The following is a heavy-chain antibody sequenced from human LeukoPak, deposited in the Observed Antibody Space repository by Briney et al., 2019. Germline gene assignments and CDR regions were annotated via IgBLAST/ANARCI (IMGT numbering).Heavy chain of an antibody. CDR1: GFTFSGVW. CDR2: INQNGGVE. CDR3: ARTDPTSYAYFDY. J-gene: IGHJ4*02. V-gene: IGHV3-7*01. D-gene: IGHD3-16*01. Sequence: GGSLRLSCAASGFTFSGVWMSWVRQAPGKGLEWVANINQNGGVEKYVDSVKGRFTISRDNAKNLLHLQMNSLRAEDTAVYYCARTDPTSYAYFDYWGQGTLVTVSS.